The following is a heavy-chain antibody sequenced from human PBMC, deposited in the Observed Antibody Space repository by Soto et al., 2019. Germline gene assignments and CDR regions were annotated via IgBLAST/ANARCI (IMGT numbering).Heavy chain of an antibody. CDR3: AREVISPIVGATSGFDY. D-gene: IGHD1-26*01. CDR1: GDSVSSNSAA. J-gene: IGHJ4*02. CDR2: TYYRSKWYN. V-gene: IGHV6-1*01. Sequence: PSQTLSLTCVISGDSVSSNSAAWNWIRQSPSRGLEWLGRTYYRSKWYNDYAASVKSRITINPDTSKNQFSLQLNSVTPEDTAVYYCAREVISPIVGATSGFDYWGQGTLVTVSS.